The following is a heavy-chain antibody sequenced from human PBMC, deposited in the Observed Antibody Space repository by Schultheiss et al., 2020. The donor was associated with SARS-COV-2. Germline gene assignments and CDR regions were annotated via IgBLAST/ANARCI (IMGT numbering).Heavy chain of an antibody. D-gene: IGHD3-10*01. Sequence: GGSLRLSCAASGFTFDGYAMHWVRQAPGKGLEWVSGISWNSGSIGYADSVKGRFTISRDNAKNSLYLQMNSLRAEDTAVYYCARGRGRNWFDPWGQGTLVTVSS. CDR2: ISWNSGSI. V-gene: IGHV3-9*01. J-gene: IGHJ5*02. CDR3: ARGRGRNWFDP. CDR1: GFTFDGYA.